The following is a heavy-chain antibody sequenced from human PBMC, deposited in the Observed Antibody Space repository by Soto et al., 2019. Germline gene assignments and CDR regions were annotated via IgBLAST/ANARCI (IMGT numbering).Heavy chain of an antibody. J-gene: IGHJ4*02. CDR3: ARDLRWYGPKVYFDY. D-gene: IGHD6-13*01. Sequence: ASVKVSCKASGYTFTSYGISWVRQAPGQGLEWMGWISAYNGNTNYAQKLQGRVTMTTDTSTSTAYMELRSLRSDDTAVYYCARDLRWYGPKVYFDYWGQGTLVTVSS. CDR1: GYTFTSYG. CDR2: ISAYNGNT. V-gene: IGHV1-18*01.